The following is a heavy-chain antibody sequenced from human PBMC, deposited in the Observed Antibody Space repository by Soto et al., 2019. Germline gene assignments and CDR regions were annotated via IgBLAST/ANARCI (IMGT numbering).Heavy chain of an antibody. D-gene: IGHD2-2*01. CDR3: LCSIVPAASLGRYYYYGMDV. V-gene: IGHV3-23*01. CDR2: ISGSGGST. Sequence: VGSLRLSCAASGFTFSSYAMSWVRQAPGKGLEWVSAISGSGGSTYYADSVKGRFTISRDNSKNTLYLQMNSLRAEDTAVYYCLCSIVPAASLGRYYYYGMDVWGQGTTVTVSS. J-gene: IGHJ6*02. CDR1: GFTFSSYA.